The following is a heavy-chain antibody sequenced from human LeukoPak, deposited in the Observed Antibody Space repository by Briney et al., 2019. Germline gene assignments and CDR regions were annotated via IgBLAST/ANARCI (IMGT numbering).Heavy chain of an antibody. Sequence: ASVKVSCKASGYTFTSYSISWVRQAPGQGLEWMGWISAYNGNTNYAQKLQGRVTMTTDTSTSTAYMELRSLRSDDTAVYYCARVPIFGVVMPPLFWGQGTLVTVSS. CDR2: ISAYNGNT. CDR1: GYTFTSYS. D-gene: IGHD3-3*01. V-gene: IGHV1-18*01. J-gene: IGHJ4*02. CDR3: ARVPIFGVVMPPLF.